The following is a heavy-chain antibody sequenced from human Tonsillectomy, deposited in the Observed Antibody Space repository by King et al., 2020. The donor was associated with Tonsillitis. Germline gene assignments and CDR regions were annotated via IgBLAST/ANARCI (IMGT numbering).Heavy chain of an antibody. Sequence: VQLVESEGGLVQPGGSLRLSCAASGFTFSSYWMSWVRQAPGKGLEWVANIKQDGSEKYYVDSVKGRFTISRDNAKNSLYLQMNSLRAEDTAVYYCARDRSHLEVPAPYDYWGQGTLVTVSS. V-gene: IGHV3-7*04. CDR2: IKQDGSEK. J-gene: IGHJ4*02. D-gene: IGHD2-2*01. CDR1: GFTFSSYW. CDR3: ARDRSHLEVPAPYDY.